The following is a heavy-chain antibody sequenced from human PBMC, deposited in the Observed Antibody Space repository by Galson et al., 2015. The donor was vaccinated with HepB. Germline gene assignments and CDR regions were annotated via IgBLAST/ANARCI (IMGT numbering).Heavy chain of an antibody. J-gene: IGHJ4*02. Sequence: SCKASGGTFSSYAISWVRQAPGQGLEWMGGIIPIFGTANYAQKFQGRVTITADESTSTAYMELSSLRSEDTAVYYCARSMGDSSGYYRGYFDYWGQGTLVTVSS. CDR3: ARSMGDSSGYYRGYFDY. CDR2: IIPIFGTA. CDR1: GGTFSSYA. D-gene: IGHD3-22*01. V-gene: IGHV1-69*01.